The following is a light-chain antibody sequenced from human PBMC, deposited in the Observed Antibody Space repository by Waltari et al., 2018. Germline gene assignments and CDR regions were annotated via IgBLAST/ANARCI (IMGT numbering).Light chain of an antibody. V-gene: IGKV3-11*01. CDR1: RSVSRY. Sequence: EIVLTQSPATLSFFPGERVTLTCRASRSVSRYMAWYQQQPGQAPRLIIYDIPHGATGIPARFSGSVSGSDFTVTISSLEPEDFAVYYCHQHNTWPYTFGQGTKLEI. J-gene: IGKJ2*01. CDR2: DIP. CDR3: HQHNTWPYT.